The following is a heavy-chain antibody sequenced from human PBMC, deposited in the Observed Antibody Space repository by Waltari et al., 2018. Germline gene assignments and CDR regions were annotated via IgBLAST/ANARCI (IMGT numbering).Heavy chain of an antibody. J-gene: IGHJ4*02. V-gene: IGHV3-9*01. CDR1: GFTIDDSA. D-gene: IGHD6-19*01. CDR3: PSVIALAGARPAY. Sequence: VQLVESGGDFVQPGRSLRLSCVASGFTIDDSAMHWVRQVPGKGLEWVSGISWNSVRTAYADSVKGRFTISRDNAKNSLFLEMNGLRVEDTAFYYCPSVIALAGARPAYWGQGTLVTVSS. CDR2: ISWNSVRT.